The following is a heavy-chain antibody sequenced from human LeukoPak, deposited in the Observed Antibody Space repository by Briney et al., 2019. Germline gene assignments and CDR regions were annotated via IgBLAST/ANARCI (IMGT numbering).Heavy chain of an antibody. J-gene: IGHJ3*02. D-gene: IGHD3-3*01. V-gene: IGHV4-34*01. Sequence: PSETLSLTCAVYGGSFSGYYWSWIRQPPGKGLEWIGEINHSGSTNYNPSLKSRVTISVDTSKNQFSLKLSSVTAADTAVYYCARDQGENYDFWSGYCCDAFDIWGQGTMVTVSS. CDR2: INHSGST. CDR1: GGSFSGYY. CDR3: ARDQGENYDFWSGYCCDAFDI.